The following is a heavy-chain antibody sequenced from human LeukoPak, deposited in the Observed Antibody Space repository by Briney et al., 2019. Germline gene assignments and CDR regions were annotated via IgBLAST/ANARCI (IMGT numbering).Heavy chain of an antibody. CDR1: GFSFRSYW. Sequence: PGGSLRLSCAASGFSFRSYWMSWVRRAPGKGLEWVADIKKDGSERYYVDSVKGRFTISRDNSKNTLYLQMNSLRAEDTAVYYCAKDRIGTPSDWFDPWGQGTLVTVSS. CDR3: AKDRIGTPSDWFDP. CDR2: IKKDGSER. J-gene: IGHJ5*02. V-gene: IGHV3-7*03. D-gene: IGHD2/OR15-2a*01.